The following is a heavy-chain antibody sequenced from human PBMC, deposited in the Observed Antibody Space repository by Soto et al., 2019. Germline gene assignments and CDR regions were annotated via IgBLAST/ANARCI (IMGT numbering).Heavy chain of an antibody. V-gene: IGHV4-31*03. D-gene: IGHD1-1*01. Sequence: PSETLSLTCTVSGGSISSGGYYWSWIRQHPGKGLEWIGYIYYSGSTYYNPSLRSRVTTSVDTSKNQFSLKLGSVTAADTAIYYCARDRPRRTSGYFFDCWGQGTPVTVSS. CDR1: GGSISSGGYY. CDR3: ARDRPRRTSGYFFDC. CDR2: IYYSGST. J-gene: IGHJ4*02.